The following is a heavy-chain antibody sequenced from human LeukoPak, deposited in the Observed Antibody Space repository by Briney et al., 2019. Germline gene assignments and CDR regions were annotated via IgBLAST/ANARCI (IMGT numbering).Heavy chain of an antibody. CDR2: ISAYNGNT. J-gene: IGHJ4*02. V-gene: IGHV1-18*01. D-gene: IGHD3-9*01. CDR1: GYTFTSYG. CDR3: ARSDTYDILTGYYMERVASRGDY. Sequence: ASVKVSFKASGYTFTSYGISWVRQAPGQGLEWMGWISAYNGNTNYAQKLQGRVTMTTDTSTSTAYMELRSLRSDDTAVYYCARSDTYDILTGYYMERVASRGDYWGQGTLVTVSS.